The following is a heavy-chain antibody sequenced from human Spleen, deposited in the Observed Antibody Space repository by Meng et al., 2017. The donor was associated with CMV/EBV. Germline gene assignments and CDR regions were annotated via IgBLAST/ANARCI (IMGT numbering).Heavy chain of an antibody. CDR1: RYTFTGYY. Sequence: ASVKVSCKASRYTFTGYYMHWVRQAPGQRLEWMGWINPNTGGTIYAHNFQGRVTMTSDTSISTVHMELSRLRSDDTAVYYCARGAVVIIPAAKIWDYYYGMDVWGQGTTVTVSS. V-gene: IGHV1-2*02. CDR3: ARGAVVIIPAAKIWDYYYGMDV. CDR2: INPNTGGT. J-gene: IGHJ6*02. D-gene: IGHD2-2*01.